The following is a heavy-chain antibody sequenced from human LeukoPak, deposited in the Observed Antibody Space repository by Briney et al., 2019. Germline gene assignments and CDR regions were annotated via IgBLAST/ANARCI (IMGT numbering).Heavy chain of an antibody. V-gene: IGHV4-39*01. CDR3: ARVITIFGVVILMYFDY. J-gene: IGHJ4*02. CDR2: IYYSGST. D-gene: IGHD3-3*01. CDR1: GGSISSSSYY. Sequence: PSETLSLTCTVPGGSISSSSYYWGWIRQPPGKGLEWIGSIYYSGSTYYNPSLKSRVTISVDTSKNQFSLKLSSVTAADTAVYYCARVITIFGVVILMYFDYWGQGTLVTVSS.